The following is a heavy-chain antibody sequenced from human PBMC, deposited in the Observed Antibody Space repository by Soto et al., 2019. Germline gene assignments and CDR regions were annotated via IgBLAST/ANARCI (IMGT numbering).Heavy chain of an antibody. CDR2: IFHNGNT. CDR1: GGSISSRNW. V-gene: IGHV4-4*02. Sequence: QVQLQESGPGLVKPSETLSLTCAVSGGSISSRNWWTWVRQPPGKGLEWIGEIFHNGNTKYNSSLKSRLTKSVDESKNQFSLRLISVTAADTAVYFCARGRTSIRYCYFRDVGGKGTAVTVSS. CDR3: ARGRTSIRYCYFRDV. D-gene: IGHD1-7*01. J-gene: IGHJ6*03.